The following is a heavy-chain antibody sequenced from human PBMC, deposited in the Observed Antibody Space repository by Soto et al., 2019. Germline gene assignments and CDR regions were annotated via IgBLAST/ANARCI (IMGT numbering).Heavy chain of an antibody. V-gene: IGHV3-23*01. D-gene: IGHD6-19*01. CDR2: IHGSGAGT. CDR3: AKDAVARNGGWDWFDP. J-gene: IGHJ5*02. Sequence: EVQLLESGGGLVQPGGSLRLSCAASGFTFSNYAMSWVRQAPGKGLEWVSSIHGSGAGTYYADSVKGRFTVSRDDSKEKLYHQMSSQTVGDTAVDYCAKDAVARNGGWDWFDPWGQGTLVTVAS. CDR1: GFTFSNYA.